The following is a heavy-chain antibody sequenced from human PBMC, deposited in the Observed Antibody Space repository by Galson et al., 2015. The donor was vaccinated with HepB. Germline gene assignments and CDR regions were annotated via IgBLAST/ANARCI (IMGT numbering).Heavy chain of an antibody. D-gene: IGHD6-13*01. J-gene: IGHJ4*02. V-gene: IGHV3-74*01. CDR1: GFTFRSYW. CDR3: ASGVTAAGTFDY. Sequence: SLRLSCAASGFTFRSYWMHWVRQAPGKGLVWVSRINSDGSSTSYADSVKGRFTISRDNAKNTLFLQMNSLRAEDTAVYYCASGVTAAGTFDYWGQGTLVTVSS. CDR2: INSDGSST.